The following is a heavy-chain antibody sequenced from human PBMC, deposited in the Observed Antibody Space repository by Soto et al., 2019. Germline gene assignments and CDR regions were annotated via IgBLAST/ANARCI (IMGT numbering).Heavy chain of an antibody. CDR1: GASISSGDSY. CDR2: IYYSGST. Sequence: TSETLSLTCAVSGASISSGDSYWGWIRQPPGKGLEWIGSIYYSGSTYYNPSLKSRVTISVDTSKNQFSLKLSSVTAADTAVYYCASPKIAFYNWFDPWGQGTLVTVSS. D-gene: IGHD3-3*02. V-gene: IGHV4-39*01. CDR3: ASPKIAFYNWFDP. J-gene: IGHJ5*02.